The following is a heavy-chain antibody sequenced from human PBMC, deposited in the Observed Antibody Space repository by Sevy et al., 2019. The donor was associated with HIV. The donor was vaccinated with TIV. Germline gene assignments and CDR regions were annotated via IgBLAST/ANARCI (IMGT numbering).Heavy chain of an antibody. J-gene: IGHJ3*02. D-gene: IGHD3-16*01. Sequence: SETLSLTCTVSGGSICSYYWSWIRQPPGKGLEWIGYIYYSGSTNYNPSLKSRVTISVDTSKNQFSLKLSSVTAADTAVYYCARSAWTWGYAFDIWGQGTMVTVSS. CDR2: IYYSGST. V-gene: IGHV4-59*01. CDR1: GGSICSYY. CDR3: ARSAWTWGYAFDI.